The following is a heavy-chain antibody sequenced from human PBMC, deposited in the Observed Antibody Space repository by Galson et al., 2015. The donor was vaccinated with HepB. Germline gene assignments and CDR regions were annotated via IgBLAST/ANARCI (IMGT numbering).Heavy chain of an antibody. CDR2: ISSSSTTI. CDR3: ARDRAVPAAAYYFDY. J-gene: IGHJ4*02. D-gene: IGHD2-2*01. Sequence: SLRLSCAASGFTFSSYSMNWVRQAPGKGLEWVSYISSSSTTIYYADSVKGRFTISRNNAKNSLYLQMNSLRDEDTAVYYCARDRAVPAAAYYFDYWGQGTLVTVSS. V-gene: IGHV3-48*02. CDR1: GFTFSSYS.